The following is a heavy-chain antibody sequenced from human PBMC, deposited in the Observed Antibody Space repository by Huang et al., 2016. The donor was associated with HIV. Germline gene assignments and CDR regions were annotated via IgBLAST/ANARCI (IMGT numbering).Heavy chain of an antibody. CDR3: ASGEYGKNAYDI. CDR2: FYYSGEA. D-gene: IGHD2-2*01. V-gene: IGHV4-39*01. J-gene: IGHJ3*02. Sequence: QLHLQQSGPGLVRPSETLSLICTVSGGSITSRNHYWGWIRQTPGKGLEWIGNFYYSGEAYYTPSLKNRVSISIDTSKSQFSLRLSSVIATDTAVYYCASGEYGKNAYDIWGQGTVVTVSA. CDR1: GGSITSRNHY.